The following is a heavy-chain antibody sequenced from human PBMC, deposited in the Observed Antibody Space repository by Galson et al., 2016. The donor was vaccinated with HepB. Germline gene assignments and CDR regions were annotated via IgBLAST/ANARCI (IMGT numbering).Heavy chain of an antibody. J-gene: IGHJ4*02. CDR2: IWHDENNK. CDR1: GFTFSAYV. Sequence: SLRLSCAASGFTFSAYVMHWVRQAPGRGLEWVAVIWHDENNKQHADSVKGRFTISRDNSKDTLYLQMNDLRAEDAAMYYCVRESSGGHGASANDYWGQGTLVTVSS. D-gene: IGHD2-15*01. CDR3: VRESSGGHGASANDY. V-gene: IGHV3-33*01.